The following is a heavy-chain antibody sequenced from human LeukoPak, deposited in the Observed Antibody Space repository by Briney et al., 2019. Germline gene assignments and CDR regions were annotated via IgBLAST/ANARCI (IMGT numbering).Heavy chain of an antibody. Sequence: SETLSLTCAVSGYSISSGYYWGWIRQPPGKGLEWIGSIYHSGSTYYNPSLKSRVTISVDTSKNQFSLKLSPVTAADTAVYYCARASPVGVVIHRFDPWGQGTLVTVSS. J-gene: IGHJ5*02. D-gene: IGHD3-3*01. CDR3: ARASPVGVVIHRFDP. CDR2: IYHSGST. V-gene: IGHV4-38-2*01. CDR1: GYSISSGYY.